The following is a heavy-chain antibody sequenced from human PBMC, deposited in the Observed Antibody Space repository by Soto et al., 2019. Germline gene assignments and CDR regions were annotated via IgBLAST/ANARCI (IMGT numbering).Heavy chain of an antibody. CDR3: ARDGGWLQPYYYYGMDV. V-gene: IGHV4-59*01. D-gene: IGHD3-16*01. J-gene: IGHJ6*02. Sequence: QVQLQESGPGLVKPSETLSLTCTVSGGSISSYYWSWIRQPPGKGLEWIGYIYYSGSTNYNPSLKSRVTISVXXSXNXXSLKLSSVTAADTAVYYCARDGGWLQPYYYYGMDVWGQGTTVTVSS. CDR1: GGSISSYY. CDR2: IYYSGST.